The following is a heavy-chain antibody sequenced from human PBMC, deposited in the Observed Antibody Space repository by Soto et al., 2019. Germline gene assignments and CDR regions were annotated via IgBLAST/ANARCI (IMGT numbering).Heavy chain of an antibody. V-gene: IGHV1-18*01. CDR3: ATDIVSQYSYGKSNWFAP. J-gene: IGHJ5*02. D-gene: IGHD5-18*01. CDR1: GYTFTNYG. Sequence: QVQLVQSGAEVKKPGASVKVSCKASGYTFTNYGVSWVRQAPGQGLEWMGWISADTGHTNYAQKLQGRVTMTTDTSTNTAYMELRSLRSDDTAVYYCATDIVSQYSYGKSNWFAPWGQGALVTVAS. CDR2: ISADTGHT.